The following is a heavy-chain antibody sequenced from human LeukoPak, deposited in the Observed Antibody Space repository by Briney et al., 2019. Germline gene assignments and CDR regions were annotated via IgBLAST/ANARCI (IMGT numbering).Heavy chain of an antibody. J-gene: IGHJ6*02. CDR3: ASRISRYCGSSGEKDGMDV. Sequence: GGSLRLSCAASGFTVSSNYMSWVRQAPGTGLGRVSVIYSGGSTYSADTVTGRFTISRDTSKNTLYLQMNSLSAEYTAVYYCASRISRYCGSSGEKDGMDVWGQGTTVTVSS. D-gene: IGHD2-21*01. V-gene: IGHV3-66*02. CDR1: GFTVSSNY. CDR2: IYSGGST.